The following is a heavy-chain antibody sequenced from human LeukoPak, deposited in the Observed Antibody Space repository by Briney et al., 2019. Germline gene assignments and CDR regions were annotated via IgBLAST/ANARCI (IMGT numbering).Heavy chain of an antibody. J-gene: IGHJ3*02. CDR2: IYTSGST. CDR1: GGSISSYY. CDR3: ARLTGYSSSWWRGYDAFDI. V-gene: IGHV4-4*07. Sequence: PSETLSLTCTVSGGSISSYYWSWIRQPAGKGLEWIGRIYTSGSTNYNPSLKSRVTMSVDTSKNQFSLKLSSVTAADTAVYYCARLTGYSSSWWRGYDAFDIWGQGTMVTASS. D-gene: IGHD6-13*01.